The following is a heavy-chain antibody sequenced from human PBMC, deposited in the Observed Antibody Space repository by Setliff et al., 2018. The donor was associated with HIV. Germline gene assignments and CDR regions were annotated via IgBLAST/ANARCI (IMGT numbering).Heavy chain of an antibody. V-gene: IGHV3-49*02. D-gene: IGHD1-1*01. Sequence: SWVRQAPGKGLEWLGFIRSTAYSGTTQYAASVKDRFTISRDNSKSIAYLQMNTLRSDDTAVYYCARGKSGFETTGIDYGMDLWGQGTTVTVSS. CDR3: ARGKSGFETTGIDYGMDL. J-gene: IGHJ6*02. CDR2: IRSTAYSGTT.